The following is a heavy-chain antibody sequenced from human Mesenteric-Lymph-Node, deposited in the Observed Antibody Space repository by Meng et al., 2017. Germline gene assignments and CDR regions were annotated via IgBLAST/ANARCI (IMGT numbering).Heavy chain of an antibody. CDR3: AEGPDRKQLWLGSSDY. Sequence: GESLKISCAASGFTFDDYGMSWVRQAPGKGLEWVSGINWNGGSTGYADSVKGRFTISRDNSKNTLYLQMNSLRAEDTALYYCAEGPDRKQLWLGSSDYWGQGTLVTVSS. CDR1: GFTFDDYG. D-gene: IGHD5-18*01. J-gene: IGHJ4*02. V-gene: IGHV3-20*04. CDR2: INWNGGST.